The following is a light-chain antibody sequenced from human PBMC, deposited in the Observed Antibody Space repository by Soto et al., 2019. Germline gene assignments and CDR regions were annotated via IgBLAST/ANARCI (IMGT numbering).Light chain of an antibody. CDR1: QSISSW. CDR2: DAS. J-gene: IGKJ4*01. CDR3: QHYDNTPT. Sequence: DIQMTQSPSILSASVGDRVTITCRASQSISSWLAWYQQKPGKAPKLLIYDASSLESGVPSRFSGSGSGTGFTLTIRRLEPEDFAVYYCQHYDNTPTFGGGTKV. V-gene: IGKV1-5*01.